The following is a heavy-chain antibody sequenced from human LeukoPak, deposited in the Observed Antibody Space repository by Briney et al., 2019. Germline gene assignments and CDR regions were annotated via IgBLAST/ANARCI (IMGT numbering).Heavy chain of an antibody. Sequence: SETLSLTCTVSGYSISSGYYWGWIRQPPGKGLEWIGSIYHSGSTYYNPSLKSRVTISVDTSKNQFSLKLSSVTAADTAVYYCARYREVGATVDYWGQGTLVTVSS. D-gene: IGHD1-26*01. CDR3: ARYREVGATVDY. CDR2: IYHSGST. CDR1: GYSISSGYY. J-gene: IGHJ4*02. V-gene: IGHV4-38-2*02.